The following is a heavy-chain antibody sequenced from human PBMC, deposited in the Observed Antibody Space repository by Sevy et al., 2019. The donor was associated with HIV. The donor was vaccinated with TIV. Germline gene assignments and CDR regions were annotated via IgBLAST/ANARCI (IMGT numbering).Heavy chain of an antibody. V-gene: IGHV1-18*01. CDR1: GYSFTTYA. Sequence: ASVKVSCKASGYSFTTYAITWVRQAPGQGLEWMGWISPFHGNTNDAQKLQGRVSMTTDTSTSTAYMELTSLRSDDTAVYYCARVFGGRLYNGRFDPWRQGTLVTVSS. D-gene: IGHD3-16*01. CDR2: ISPFHGNT. J-gene: IGHJ5*02. CDR3: ARVFGGRLYNGRFDP.